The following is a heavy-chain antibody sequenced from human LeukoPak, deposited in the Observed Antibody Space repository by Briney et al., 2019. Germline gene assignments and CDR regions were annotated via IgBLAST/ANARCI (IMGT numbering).Heavy chain of an antibody. CDR3: ARLDSGYLPDY. CDR2: ISGDTTYT. J-gene: IGHJ4*02. D-gene: IGHD3-22*01. V-gene: IGHV3-11*03. CDR1: GFTFSDPY. Sequence: GGSLRLSCAASGFTFSDPYMSWIRQAPGKGLEWVSYISGDTTYTTYADSVKGRFTISRHNAKNSLYLQMNSLRAEDTAVYYCARLDSGYLPDYWGQGTLVTVSS.